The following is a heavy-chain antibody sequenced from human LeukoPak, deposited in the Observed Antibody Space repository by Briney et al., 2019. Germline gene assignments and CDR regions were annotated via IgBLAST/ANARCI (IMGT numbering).Heavy chain of an antibody. CDR2: ISGSGDST. V-gene: IGHV3-23*01. CDR3: AKDRGTTRNYFDY. D-gene: IGHD1-7*01. J-gene: IGHJ4*02. Sequence: GGSLRLSCAASGFTFSSYAMSWVRQAPGKGLEWVSGISGSGDSTYYADSVKGRFTISRDTSKNMLYLQMSSLRAEDTAVYYCAKDRGTTRNYFDYWGQGTLVTVSS. CDR1: GFTFSSYA.